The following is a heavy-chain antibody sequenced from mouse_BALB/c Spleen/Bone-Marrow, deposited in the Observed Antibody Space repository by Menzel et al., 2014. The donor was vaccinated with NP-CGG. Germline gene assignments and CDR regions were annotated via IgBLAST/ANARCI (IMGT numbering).Heavy chain of an antibody. J-gene: IGHJ3*01. CDR3: ARRDYGYDAWFAY. CDR2: IDPANGNT. CDR1: GFNIKDIY. D-gene: IGHD2-2*01. V-gene: IGHV14-3*02. Sequence: VQLQQPGAELVEPGASVKLSCTASGFNIKDIYMHWVKQRPEQGLEWIGRIDPANGNTKYDPKFQGKATITADTSSNTAYLQLSSLTSEDTAVYYCARRDYGYDAWFAYWGQGTLVTVSA.